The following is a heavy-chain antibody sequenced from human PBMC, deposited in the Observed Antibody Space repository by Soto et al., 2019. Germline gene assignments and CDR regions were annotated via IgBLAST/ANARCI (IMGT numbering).Heavy chain of an antibody. CDR2: FDPEDGET. Sequence: WASVKVSCKVSGYTLTELSMHWVRQAPGKGLEWMGGFDPEDGETIYAQKFQGRVTMTEDTSTDTAYMELSSLRSEDTAVYYCATVLYGYYYYGMDVWGQGTTVTVSS. D-gene: IGHD2-8*01. J-gene: IGHJ6*02. CDR1: GYTLTELS. V-gene: IGHV1-24*01. CDR3: ATVLYGYYYYGMDV.